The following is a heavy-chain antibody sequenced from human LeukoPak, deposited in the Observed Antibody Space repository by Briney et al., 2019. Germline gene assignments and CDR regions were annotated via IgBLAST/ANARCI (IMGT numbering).Heavy chain of an antibody. V-gene: IGHV3-74*01. D-gene: IGHD2-2*01. CDR2: INSDGNTT. J-gene: IGHJ5*02. CDR1: GFIFRTYW. CDR3: ARAYCSTTSCYSELFDP. Sequence: GGSLRLSCAASGFIFRTYWMHWVRQAPGTGLVWVSRINSDGNTTNYADSVKGRFTISRDNAKSPLYLQMNSLRAEDTAVYYCARAYCSTTSCYSELFDPWGQGTLVTVSS.